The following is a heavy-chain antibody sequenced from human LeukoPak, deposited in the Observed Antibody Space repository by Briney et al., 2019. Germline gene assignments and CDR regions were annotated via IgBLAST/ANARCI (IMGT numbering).Heavy chain of an antibody. D-gene: IGHD1-26*01. V-gene: IGHV3-73*01. Sequence: PGGSLRLSCAASGFTFSGSAMHWVRQASGKGLEWVGRIRSKANSYATAYAASVKGRFTISRDDSKNTAYLQMNSLKTEDTAVYYCTSGLGGSYYYYYMDVWGKGTTVTVSS. CDR2: IRSKANSYAT. CDR1: GFTFSGSA. J-gene: IGHJ6*03. CDR3: TSGLGGSYYYYYMDV.